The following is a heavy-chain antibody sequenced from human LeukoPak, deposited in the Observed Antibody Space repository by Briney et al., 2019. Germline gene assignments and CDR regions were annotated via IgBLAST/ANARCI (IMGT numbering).Heavy chain of an antibody. D-gene: IGHD2-2*01. Sequence: GGSLRLSCAASGFTFSSYGMHWVRQAPGKGLEGVAVISYDGSNKYYADSVKGRFTISRDNSKNTLYLQMNSLRAEDTAVYYCAKDHRRRYCSSTSCPDAFDIWGQGTMVTVSS. V-gene: IGHV3-30*18. CDR3: AKDHRRRYCSSTSCPDAFDI. CDR2: ISYDGSNK. J-gene: IGHJ3*02. CDR1: GFTFSSYG.